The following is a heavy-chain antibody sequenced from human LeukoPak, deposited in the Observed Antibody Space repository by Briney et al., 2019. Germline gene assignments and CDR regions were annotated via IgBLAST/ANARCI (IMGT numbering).Heavy chain of an antibody. D-gene: IGHD6-19*01. V-gene: IGHV4-59*01. CDR1: GGSISGYY. Sequence: TSETLSLTCTVSGGSISGYYWTWIRQPPGKGLEWIGYIYSSGSTNYNPSLGSRVTISVDTSKNQFSLRLSSVTAADTAVYYCAKTVRQWLANDAFAIWGQGTVVTVSS. CDR2: IYSSGST. J-gene: IGHJ3*02. CDR3: AKTVRQWLANDAFAI.